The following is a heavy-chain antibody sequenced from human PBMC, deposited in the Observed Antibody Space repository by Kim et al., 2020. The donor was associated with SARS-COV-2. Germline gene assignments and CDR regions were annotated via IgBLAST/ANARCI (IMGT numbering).Heavy chain of an antibody. Sequence: GGSLRLSCSASGFTFSSYGMNWVRQAPGKGLEWVSTIYAGGGGTFYVDSVKGRFTISRDDSKDTVYMQMSSLRAEDTALYYCARAANGESVFDNWGQGTLVTVSS. D-gene: IGHD2-8*01. J-gene: IGHJ4*02. CDR1: GFTFSSYG. V-gene: IGHV3-23*01. CDR3: ARAANGESVFDN. CDR2: IYAGGGGT.